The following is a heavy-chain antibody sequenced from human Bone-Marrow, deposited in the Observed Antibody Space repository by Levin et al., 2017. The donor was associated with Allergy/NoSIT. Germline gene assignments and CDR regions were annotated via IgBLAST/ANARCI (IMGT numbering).Heavy chain of an antibody. CDR3: VRLIDSSVDY. V-gene: IGHV3-30*03. CDR2: VSYTGDNQ. CDR1: QFTFTTYG. Sequence: SCAASQFTFTTYGLHWVRQAPGKGLEWVAFVSYTGDNQYYADSVKGRFAISRDNAKNSLYLQMNSLRADDTAVYYCVRLIDSSVDYWGQGTLVTVSS. J-gene: IGHJ4*02. D-gene: IGHD6-6*01.